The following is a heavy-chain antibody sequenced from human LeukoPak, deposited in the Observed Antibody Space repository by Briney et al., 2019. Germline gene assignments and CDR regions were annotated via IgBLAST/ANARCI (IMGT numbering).Heavy chain of an antibody. CDR1: GFTVSSNY. CDR3: ASTVADRKKAFDI. J-gene: IGHJ3*02. Sequence: GGSLRLSCAASGFTVSSNYMSWVRQAPGKGLERVSVIYSGGSTYYADSVRGRFAVSRDNSKNTLHLQMNSLRAEDTAEYYCASTVADRKKAFDIWGQGTMVTVSS. CDR2: IYSGGST. D-gene: IGHD6-19*01. V-gene: IGHV3-53*01.